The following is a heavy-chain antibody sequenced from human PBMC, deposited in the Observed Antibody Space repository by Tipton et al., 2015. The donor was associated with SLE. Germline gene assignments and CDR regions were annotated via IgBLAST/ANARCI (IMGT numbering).Heavy chain of an antibody. V-gene: IGHV3-23*03. CDR1: GLIFSSYA. J-gene: IGHJ2*01. CDR3: ARRAVTNDWYFDL. Sequence: SLRLSCAASGLIFSSYALGWVRQAPGKGLEWVSVIYTGGDTYYADSVKGRLTISRDNSKNTVYLQMNSLRPEDTAVYYCARRAVTNDWYFDLWGRGTLVTVSS. CDR2: IYTGGDT. D-gene: IGHD4-17*01.